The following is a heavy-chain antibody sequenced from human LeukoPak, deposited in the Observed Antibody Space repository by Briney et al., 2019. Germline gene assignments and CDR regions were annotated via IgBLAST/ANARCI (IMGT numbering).Heavy chain of an antibody. D-gene: IGHD5-24*01. V-gene: IGHV3-74*01. CDR2: INSDGSRT. J-gene: IGHJ3*02. Sequence: GGSLRLLCAASGFTFSSYWMHWVRQAPGKGLVWVSRINSDGSRTTYADSVKGRFTISRDNAKNTLHLQMNSLRAEDTAVYYCARPEMATIRGVVGEEYAPGAFDIWGQGTMVIVSS. CDR1: GFTFSSYW. CDR3: ARPEMATIRGVVGEEYAPGAFDI.